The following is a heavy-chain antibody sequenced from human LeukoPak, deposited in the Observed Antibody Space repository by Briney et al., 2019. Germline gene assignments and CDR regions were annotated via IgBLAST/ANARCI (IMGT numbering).Heavy chain of an antibody. J-gene: IGHJ6*03. CDR1: GGALNSGSYY. D-gene: IGHD4-17*01. V-gene: IGHV4-61*02. CDR2: IYTSGST. Sequence: PSETLSLTCTVSGGALNSGSYYWSWIRQPAGKGLEWIGRIYTSGSTNYNPSLKSRVTISVDKSKNQFSLNLSSMTAADTAVYYCARLIRNSVTTKDYFYMDVWGNGTTVTVSS. CDR3: ARLIRNSVTTKDYFYMDV.